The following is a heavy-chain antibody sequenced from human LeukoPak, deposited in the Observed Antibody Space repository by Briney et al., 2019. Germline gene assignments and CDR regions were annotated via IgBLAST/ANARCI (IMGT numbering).Heavy chain of an antibody. J-gene: IGHJ3*01. CDR1: GFPFSEYA. CDR3: AREDDAWGPNTFNV. V-gene: IGHV3-48*02. Sequence: PGGSLRLSCAASGFPFSEYAMNWVRQAPGKGLQWISYIDSTSRNIYYGDSVKGRFTVSRDNAKNSLHLQLNSLRDEDTALYYCAREDDAWGPNTFNVWGQGAMVTVSS. D-gene: IGHD7-27*01. CDR2: IDSTSRNI.